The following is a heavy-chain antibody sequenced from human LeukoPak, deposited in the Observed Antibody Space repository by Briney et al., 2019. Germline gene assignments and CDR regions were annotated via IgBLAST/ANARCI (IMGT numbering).Heavy chain of an antibody. CDR3: ARGPPYGSGSYDY. J-gene: IGHJ4*02. Sequence: SETLSLTCAVYGGSFSGYYWSWIRQPPGKGLEWIGEIDHSGSTNYNPSLKSRVTISVDTSKNQFSLKLSSMTAADTAVYYCARGPPYGSGSYDYWGQGTLVTVSS. V-gene: IGHV4-34*01. D-gene: IGHD3-10*01. CDR1: GGSFSGYY. CDR2: IDHSGST.